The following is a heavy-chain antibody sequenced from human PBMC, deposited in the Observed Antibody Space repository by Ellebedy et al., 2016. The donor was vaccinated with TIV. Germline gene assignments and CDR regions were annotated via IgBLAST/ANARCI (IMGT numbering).Heavy chain of an antibody. CDR3: AKDQKVGHASSYYGMDV. V-gene: IGHV3-30*18. Sequence: PGGSLRLSCAASGFTFSNYGMHWVRRAPGKGLEWMAVVSYEGSVQYYRDSVKGRFTISRDNYNTTLYLQMNSLRPEDTAVYNCAKDQKVGHASSYYGMDVWGHGTTVTVS. D-gene: IGHD1-26*01. CDR1: GFTFSNYG. J-gene: IGHJ6*02. CDR2: VSYEGSVQ.